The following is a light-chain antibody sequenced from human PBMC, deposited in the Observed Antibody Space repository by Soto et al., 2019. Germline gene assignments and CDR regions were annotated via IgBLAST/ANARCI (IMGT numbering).Light chain of an antibody. V-gene: IGKV3-20*01. J-gene: IGKJ5*01. CDR1: QSVYSGY. CDR3: HQYGISPPGT. CDR2: GAS. Sequence: ILLTQSPGTLSLSPGERAPLSCGAGQSVYSGYLAWYQQIPGQAPRLLIYGASSRATGIPDRFSGSGSGADFTLTISRLEHEDFSVYYCHQYGISPPGTFGQGTRLEIK.